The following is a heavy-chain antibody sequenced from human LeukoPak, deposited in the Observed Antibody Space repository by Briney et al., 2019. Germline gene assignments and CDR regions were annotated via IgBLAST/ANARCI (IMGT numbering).Heavy chain of an antibody. Sequence: GGSLRLSCVASGFTFSSYWMHWVRQDPRKGLVWVSRINGDGRNINYADSVRGRFTISRDNAKNTLYLQLNTLRVEDTAVYYCTRDLMDYDVSTGLHHYYMDVWGQGTTVTVSS. D-gene: IGHD3-9*01. CDR2: INGDGRNI. CDR1: GFTFSSYW. CDR3: TRDLMDYDVSTGLHHYYMDV. V-gene: IGHV3-74*01. J-gene: IGHJ6*02.